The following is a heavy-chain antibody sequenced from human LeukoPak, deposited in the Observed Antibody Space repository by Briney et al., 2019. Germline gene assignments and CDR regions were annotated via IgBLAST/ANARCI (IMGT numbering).Heavy chain of an antibody. J-gene: IGHJ5*02. Sequence: GASVKVSCKASGYTFTSYGISWVRQAPGQGLEWMGWISAYNGNTNYAQKLQGRVTMTTDTSTSTAYMELRSLRSDDTAVYYCARVPKPYYDFWSGPLNWFDPWGQGTLVTVSS. CDR3: ARVPKPYYDFWSGPLNWFDP. V-gene: IGHV1-18*01. CDR2: ISAYNGNT. CDR1: GYTFTSYG. D-gene: IGHD3-3*01.